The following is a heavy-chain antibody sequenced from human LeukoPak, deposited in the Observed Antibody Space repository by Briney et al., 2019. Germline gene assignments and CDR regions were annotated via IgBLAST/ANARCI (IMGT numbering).Heavy chain of an antibody. J-gene: IGHJ4*02. CDR1: GFTFDDYA. CDR3: AKDISYDGSGHSSLLATTMD. D-gene: IGHD3-22*01. V-gene: IGHV3-9*01. Sequence: PGRSLRLSCAASGFTFDDYAMHWVRQAPGKGLEWVSGISWNSGTIAYADSVKGRFTISRDNAKNSLYLQMNSLRAEDTALYYCAKDISYDGSGHSSLLATTMDWGQGTLVTVSS. CDR2: ISWNSGTI.